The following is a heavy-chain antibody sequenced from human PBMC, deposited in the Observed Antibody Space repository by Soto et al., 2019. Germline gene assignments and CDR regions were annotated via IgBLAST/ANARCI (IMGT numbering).Heavy chain of an antibody. CDR2: ISYDGSNK. CDR3: AKSSIGYYDILTGYHYYYYMDV. Sequence: GGSLRLSCAASGITFSSYGMHWVRQAPGKGLEWVAVISYDGSNKYYADSVKGRFTIPRDNSKNTLYLQMNSLRAEDTAVYYCAKSSIGYYDILTGYHYYYYMDVWGKGTTVTVSS. CDR1: GITFSSYG. V-gene: IGHV3-30*18. J-gene: IGHJ6*03. D-gene: IGHD3-9*01.